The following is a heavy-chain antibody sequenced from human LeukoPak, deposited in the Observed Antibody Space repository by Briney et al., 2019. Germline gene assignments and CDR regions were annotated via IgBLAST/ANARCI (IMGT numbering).Heavy chain of an antibody. CDR2: ISSSGST. CDR1: GGSISSSHYY. D-gene: IGHD3-22*01. CDR3: ARVLYDSSVWFDY. V-gene: IGHV4-61*02. J-gene: IGHJ4*02. Sequence: KSSETLSLTCSVSGGSISSSHYYWNWVRQPAGKGLEWTGRISSSGSTTYSPSLQRRVTMSVDTSKNQFSLKLSSVTAADTAVYYCARVLYDSSVWFDYWGQGTLVTVSS.